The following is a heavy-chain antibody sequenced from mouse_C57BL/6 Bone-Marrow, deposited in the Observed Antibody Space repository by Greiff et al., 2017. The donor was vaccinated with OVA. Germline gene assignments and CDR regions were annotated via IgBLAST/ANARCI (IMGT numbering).Heavy chain of an antibody. J-gene: IGHJ4*01. CDR2: INPNNGGT. CDR1: GYTFTDYY. V-gene: IGHV1-26*01. CDR3: ARRDGYYSPVYAMDY. Sequence: VQLQQSGPELVKPGASVKISCKASGYTFTDYYMNWVKQSHGKSLEWIGDINPNNGGTSYNQKFKGKATLTVDKSSSTAYMELRSLTSEDSAVYYCARRDGYYSPVYAMDYWGQGTSVTVSS. D-gene: IGHD2-3*01.